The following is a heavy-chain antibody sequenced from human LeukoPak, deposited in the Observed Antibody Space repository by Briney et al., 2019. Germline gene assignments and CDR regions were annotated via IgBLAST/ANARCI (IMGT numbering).Heavy chain of an antibody. Sequence: SQTLSLTCTVSGGSISSGDYYWSWIRQPPGKGLEWIGYIYYSGSTYYNPSLKSRVTISVDTSKNQFSLKLSSVTAADTAVYYCARDSQYSSSWYDAFDIWGQGTMVTVPS. D-gene: IGHD6-13*01. CDR3: ARDSQYSSSWYDAFDI. CDR1: GGSISSGDYY. CDR2: IYYSGST. J-gene: IGHJ3*02. V-gene: IGHV4-30-4*01.